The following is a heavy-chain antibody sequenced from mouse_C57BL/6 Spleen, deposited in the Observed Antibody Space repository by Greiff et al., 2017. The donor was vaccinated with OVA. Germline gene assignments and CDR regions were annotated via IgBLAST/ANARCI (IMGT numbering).Heavy chain of an antibody. V-gene: IGHV5-6*01. CDR2: ISSGGSYT. D-gene: IGHD2-3*01. Sequence: EVQLVESGGDLVKPGGSLKLSCAASGFTFSSYGMSWVRQTPDKRLEWVATISSGGSYTYYPDSVKGRFTISRDNAKNTLYLQMSSLKSEDTAMYYCARERDYESYYFDYWGQGTTLAVAS. CDR3: ARERDYESYYFDY. CDR1: GFTFSSYG. J-gene: IGHJ2*01.